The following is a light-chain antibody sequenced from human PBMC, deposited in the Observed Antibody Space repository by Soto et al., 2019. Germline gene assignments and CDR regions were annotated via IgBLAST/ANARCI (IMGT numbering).Light chain of an antibody. CDR1: QSVNSNY. J-gene: IGKJ1*01. Sequence: EIVLTQSPGTLSLSPGERATLSCRASQSVNSNYLAWYQQKPAQAPSLLIYDASSRATGIPDRFSGSGSGTDFTLTISSREPEDVAVYYCQQNGDVTPTFGQGTKVEIK. CDR3: QQNGDVTPT. V-gene: IGKV3-20*01. CDR2: DAS.